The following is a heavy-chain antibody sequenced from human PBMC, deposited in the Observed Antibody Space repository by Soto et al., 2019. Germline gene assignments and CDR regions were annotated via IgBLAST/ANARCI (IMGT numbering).Heavy chain of an antibody. Sequence: PSETLSLTCTVSGGSSSSGDYYWSWIRQPPGKGLEWIGYIYYSGSTYYNPSLKSRVTISVDTSKNQLSLKLNSVTAADTAVYYCGRHIHYYYDNNGYNGEYHYYGMDVWGQGTTVTVSS. CDR2: IYYSGST. J-gene: IGHJ6*02. CDR1: GGSSSSGDYY. V-gene: IGHV4-30-4*01. D-gene: IGHD3-22*01. CDR3: GRHIHYYYDNNGYNGEYHYYGMDV.